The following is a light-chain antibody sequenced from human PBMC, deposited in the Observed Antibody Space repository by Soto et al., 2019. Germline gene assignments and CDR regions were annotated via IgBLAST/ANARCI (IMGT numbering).Light chain of an antibody. V-gene: IGLV4-60*02. CDR1: RGHRSYI. Sequence: QPVLTQSSSASASLGSSFKLTCTLSRGHRSYIIAWHQQQPGKAPRYLMKLEGSGSYNKGSGVPDRFSGSSSGADRYLTISNLQFEDEADYYCETWDSNTHTVFGGGTKLTVL. CDR2: LEGSGSY. CDR3: ETWDSNTHTV. J-gene: IGLJ3*02.